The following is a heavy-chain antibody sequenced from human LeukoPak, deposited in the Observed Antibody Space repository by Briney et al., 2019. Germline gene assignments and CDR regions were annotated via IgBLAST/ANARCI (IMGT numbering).Heavy chain of an antibody. J-gene: IGHJ5*02. V-gene: IGHV3-21*01. CDR2: ISSDGVYT. CDR1: EFTFSVYS. CDR3: ARDILGGVGNWFDP. D-gene: IGHD3-3*02. Sequence: GGSLRLSCEVSEFTFSVYSMNWVCQAPGEGLQWVASISSDGVYTYYADSVKGRFTISRDNAKDSLYLQMVTLRAEDTAVYYCARDILGGVGNWFDPWAREPWPPSPQ.